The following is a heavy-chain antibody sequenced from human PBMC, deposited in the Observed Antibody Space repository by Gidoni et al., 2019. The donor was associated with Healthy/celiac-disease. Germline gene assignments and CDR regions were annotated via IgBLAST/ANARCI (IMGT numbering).Heavy chain of an antibody. V-gene: IGHV4-59*01. CDR2: IYYSGST. J-gene: IGHJ6*02. D-gene: IGHD1-26*01. CDR1: GGSISRYY. CDR3: ARSGRGAPYYYYGMDV. Sequence: QVQLQESGPGLVKPSETLSLTCTVSGGSISRYYWSWIRQPPGKGLEWIGYIYYSGSTNYNPPLKSRVTISVDTSKNQFSLKLSSVTAADTAVYYCARSGRGAPYYYYGMDVWGQGTTVTVSS.